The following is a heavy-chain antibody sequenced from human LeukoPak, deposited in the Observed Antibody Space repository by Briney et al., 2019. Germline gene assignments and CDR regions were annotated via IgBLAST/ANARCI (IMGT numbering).Heavy chain of an antibody. V-gene: IGHV4-39*07. CDR1: GGSISSSSYY. D-gene: IGHD2-15*01. Sequence: SETLSLTCTVSGGSISSSSYYWGWIRQPPGKGLEWIGEIYHSGSTNYNPSLKSRVTISVDKSKNQFSLKLSSVTAADTAVYYCARRPRYCSGGSCYPGRWGQGTLVTVSS. CDR2: IYHSGST. J-gene: IGHJ4*02. CDR3: ARRPRYCSGGSCYPGR.